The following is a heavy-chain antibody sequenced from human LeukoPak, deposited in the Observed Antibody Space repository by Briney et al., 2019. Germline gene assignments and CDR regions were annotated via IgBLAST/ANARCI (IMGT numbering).Heavy chain of an antibody. CDR2: IYYSGST. V-gene: IGHV4-39*01. CDR1: GGSISSSSYY. D-gene: IGHD3-10*01. J-gene: IGHJ4*02. Sequence: PSDTLSLTCTVSGGSISSSSYYWGWIRQPPGKGLEWIGSIYYSGSTYYNPSLKSRVTISVDTSKNQFSLKLSSVTAADTAVYYCARQIRGLLWFGETFDYWGQGTLVTVSS. CDR3: ARQIRGLLWFGETFDY.